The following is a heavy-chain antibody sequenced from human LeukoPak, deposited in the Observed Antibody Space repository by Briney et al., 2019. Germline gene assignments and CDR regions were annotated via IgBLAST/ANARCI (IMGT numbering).Heavy chain of an antibody. Sequence: PSGTLSLTCTVSGGSISSSSYYWGWIRQPPGKGLEWIGSIYYSGSTYYNPSLKSRVTISVDTSKNQFSLKLSSVTAADTAVYYCARQYSSSWSHHFDYWGQGTLVTVSS. CDR2: IYYSGST. V-gene: IGHV4-39*01. CDR3: ARQYSSSWSHHFDY. CDR1: GGSISSSSYY. D-gene: IGHD6-13*01. J-gene: IGHJ4*02.